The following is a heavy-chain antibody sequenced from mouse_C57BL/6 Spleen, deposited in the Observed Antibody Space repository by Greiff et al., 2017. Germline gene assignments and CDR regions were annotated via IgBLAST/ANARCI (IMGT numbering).Heavy chain of an antibody. CDR1: GFTFSDYG. J-gene: IGHJ4*01. D-gene: IGHD4-1*01. Sequence: EVHLVESGGGLVKPGGSLKLSCAASGFTFSDYGMHWVRQAPEKGLEWVAYISIGSSTIYYADTVKGRFTISRDNAKNTLFLQMTSLRSEDTAMYYCARRLGRDYYAMDYWGQGTSVTVSS. V-gene: IGHV5-17*01. CDR3: ARRLGRDYYAMDY. CDR2: ISIGSSTI.